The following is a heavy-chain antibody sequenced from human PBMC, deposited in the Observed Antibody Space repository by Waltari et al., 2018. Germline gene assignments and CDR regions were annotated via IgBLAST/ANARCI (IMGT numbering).Heavy chain of an antibody. CDR2: IYTSGST. J-gene: IGHJ6*02. CDR3: VRLRRTASYYYYGMDV. CDR1: GGSISSGSYY. Sequence: QVQLQESGPGLVKPSQTLSLTCTVSGGSISSGSYYWSWIRQPAGKGLEWIGYIYTSGSTNYNPSRKSRVTISVDTSKNQFSLKLSSVTAADTAVYYCVRLRRTASYYYYGMDVWGQGTTVTVSS. D-gene: IGHD3-3*01. V-gene: IGHV4-61*09.